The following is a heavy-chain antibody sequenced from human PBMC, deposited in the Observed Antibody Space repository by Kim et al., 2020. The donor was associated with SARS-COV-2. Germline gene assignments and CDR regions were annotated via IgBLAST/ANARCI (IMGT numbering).Heavy chain of an antibody. CDR3: ARWVREMAARRRLGYFDL. D-gene: IGHD6-6*01. V-gene: IGHV4-34*01. CDR2: INHSGST. J-gene: IGHJ2*01. Sequence: SETLSLTCAVYGGSFSGYYWSWIRQPPGKGLEWIGEINHSGSTNYNPSLKSRVTISVDTSKNQFSLKLSSVTAADTAVYYCARWVREMAARRRLGYFDLWGRGTLVTVSS. CDR1: GGSFSGYY.